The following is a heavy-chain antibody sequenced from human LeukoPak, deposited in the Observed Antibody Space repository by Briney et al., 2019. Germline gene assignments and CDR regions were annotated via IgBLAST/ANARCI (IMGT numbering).Heavy chain of an antibody. CDR3: AREGYSSKWFDP. Sequence: EASVKVSCKASGYTFTGYYMHWVRQAPGQGLEWMGRINPNSGGTNYAQKFQGRVTMTRDTSISTAYMELSRLRSDDTAVYYCAREGYSSKWFDPWGQGTLATVSS. CDR2: INPNSGGT. D-gene: IGHD6-13*01. CDR1: GYTFTGYY. V-gene: IGHV1-2*06. J-gene: IGHJ5*02.